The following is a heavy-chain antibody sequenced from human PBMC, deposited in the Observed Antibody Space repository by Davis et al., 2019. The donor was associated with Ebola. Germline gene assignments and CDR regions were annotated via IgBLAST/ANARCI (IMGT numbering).Heavy chain of an antibody. CDR1: GYTFTSYD. CDR3: ARGPKRFLEWLLYPIFSYFDY. D-gene: IGHD3-3*01. CDR2: MNPNSGNT. Sequence: ASVKVSCKASGYTFTSYDINWVRQATGQGLEWMGWMNPNSGNTGYAQKFQGRVTMTRNTSISTAYMELSSLRSEDTAVYYCARGPKRFLEWLLYPIFSYFDYWGQGTLVTVSS. J-gene: IGHJ4*02. V-gene: IGHV1-8*01.